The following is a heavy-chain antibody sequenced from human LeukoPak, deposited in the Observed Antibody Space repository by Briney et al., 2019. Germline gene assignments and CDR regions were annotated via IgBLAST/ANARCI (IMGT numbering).Heavy chain of an antibody. CDR3: TKDRLTGYSFGYSYFDY. CDR2: ISGSGGST. V-gene: IGHV3-23*01. J-gene: IGHJ4*02. CDR1: GFTFSSYA. Sequence: PGGSLRLSCAASGFTFSSYAMTWVRRAPGKGLEWVSTISGSGGSTYYADSVKGRFTISRDNSKNTLYLQMNSLRAEDTAVYYCTKDRLTGYSFGYSYFDYWGQGTLVTVSS. D-gene: IGHD5-18*01.